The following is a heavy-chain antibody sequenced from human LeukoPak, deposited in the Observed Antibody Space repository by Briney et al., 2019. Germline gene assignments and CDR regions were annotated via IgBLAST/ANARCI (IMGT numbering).Heavy chain of an antibody. J-gene: IGHJ4*02. D-gene: IGHD2-15*01. CDR1: GYTFDGYY. Sequence: ASVKVSCKASGYTFDGYYMHWVRRAPGQGLEWLGWINPDKGATKTAQKFRDRVIMTTDKSLAIAYMEVINLTSDDTAVYFCTRSSWDCSSGSCYTNMNFDHWGQGSLVTVSS. V-gene: IGHV1-2*02. CDR3: TRSSWDCSSGSCYTNMNFDH. CDR2: INPDKGAT.